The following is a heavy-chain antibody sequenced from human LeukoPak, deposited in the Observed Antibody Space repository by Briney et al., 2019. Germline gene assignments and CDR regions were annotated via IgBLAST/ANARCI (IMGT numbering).Heavy chain of an antibody. V-gene: IGHV4-61*02. CDR1: GGSISSGSYY. CDR2: IHTSGST. D-gene: IGHD6-19*01. J-gene: IGHJ6*03. CDR3: ARGYQWLVPGYYYHYYMDV. Sequence: PSQTLSLTCTVSGGSISSGSYYWSWIRQPAGKGLEWIGSIHTSGSTNYNPSLKSRVTISVDTSKNQFSLKLSSVTAADTAVYYCARGYQWLVPGYYYHYYMDVWGKGTTVTVSS.